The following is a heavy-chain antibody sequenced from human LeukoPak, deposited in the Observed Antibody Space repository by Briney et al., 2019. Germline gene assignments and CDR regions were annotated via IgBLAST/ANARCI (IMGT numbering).Heavy chain of an antibody. CDR2: IYPGDSDT. V-gene: IGHV5-51*01. D-gene: IGHD1-26*01. CDR3: ARYSGSYSDYFQH. Sequence: GESLKISCKASGYSFTSYWIGWVRQMPGKGLEWMGMIYPGDSDTRYSPSFEGQVTISADKYISAAYLQWSSLKASDTAMYYCARYSGSYSDYFQHWGQGTLVNVSS. CDR1: GYSFTSYW. J-gene: IGHJ1*01.